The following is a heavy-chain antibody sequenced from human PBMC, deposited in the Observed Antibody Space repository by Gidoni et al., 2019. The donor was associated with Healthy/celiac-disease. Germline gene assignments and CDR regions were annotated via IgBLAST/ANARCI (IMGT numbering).Heavy chain of an antibody. CDR3: AHGCYDSSGYFYWYFDL. V-gene: IGHV2-5*02. CDR2: IYWDDDK. CDR1: GFSLSTSGVG. J-gene: IGHJ2*01. D-gene: IGHD3-22*01. Sequence: QITLKESGPTLVKPTQTLTLTCTFSGFSLSTSGVGVGWIRQPPGKALEWLALIYWDDDKRYSPSLKSRLTITKDTSKNQVVLTMTNMDPVDTATYYCAHGCYDSSGYFYWYFDLWGRGTLVTVSS.